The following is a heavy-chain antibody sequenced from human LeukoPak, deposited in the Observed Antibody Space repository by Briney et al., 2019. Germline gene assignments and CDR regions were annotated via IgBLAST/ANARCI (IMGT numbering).Heavy chain of an antibody. J-gene: IGHJ1*01. CDR2: IRYDGSNK. Sequence: GGSLRLSCAASGFTFSSYGMHWVRQAPGKGLEWVAFIRYDGSNKYYADSVKGRFTISRDNSKNTLYLQMNSLRAEDTAVHYCAKASDIVVVPAYFQHWGQGTLVTVSS. V-gene: IGHV3-30*02. CDR1: GFTFSSYG. D-gene: IGHD2-2*01. CDR3: AKASDIVVVPAYFQH.